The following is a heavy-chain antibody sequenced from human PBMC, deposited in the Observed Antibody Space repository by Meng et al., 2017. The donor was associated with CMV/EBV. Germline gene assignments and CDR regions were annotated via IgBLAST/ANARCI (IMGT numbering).Heavy chain of an antibody. Sequence: ESLKISCPVSGGSISSSSYYWGWIRQPPGKGLEWIGSIYYSGSTYYNPSLKSRVTISVDTSKNQFSLKLSSVTAADTAVYYCARGIAAAGTNWGQGTLVTVSS. CDR1: GGSISSSSYY. V-gene: IGHV4-39*01. CDR3: ARGIAAAGTN. CDR2: IYYSGST. D-gene: IGHD6-13*01. J-gene: IGHJ4*02.